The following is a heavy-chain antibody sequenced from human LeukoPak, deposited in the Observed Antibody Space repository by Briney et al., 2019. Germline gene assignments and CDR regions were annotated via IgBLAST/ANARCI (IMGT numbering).Heavy chain of an antibody. CDR1: GGSISSGSYY. V-gene: IGHV4-61*02. Sequence: PSQTLSLTCTVSGGSISSGSYYWSWIRQPAGKGLEWIGRIYTSGSTNYNPSLKSRVTISVDTSKNQFSLKLSSVTAADTAVYYCARDLVDYYYYMDVWGKGTTVTISS. D-gene: IGHD6-6*01. CDR2: IYTSGST. CDR3: ARDLVDYYYYMDV. J-gene: IGHJ6*03.